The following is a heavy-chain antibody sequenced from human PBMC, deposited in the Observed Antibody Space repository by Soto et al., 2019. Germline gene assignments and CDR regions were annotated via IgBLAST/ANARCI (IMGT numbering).Heavy chain of an antibody. J-gene: IGHJ4*02. V-gene: IGHV3-48*02. CDR2: IASSSSVT. Sequence: GGSLRLSCRASGFDLKNYGMNWVRQAPGERLEWLSYIASSSSVTYYRDSVKDRFTVSRDDAENSLYLRMNSLRDEDTAVYYCARAAPHGYDYWGQGTLVTVSS. CDR1: GFDLKNYG. CDR3: ARAAPHGYDY. D-gene: IGHD5-18*01.